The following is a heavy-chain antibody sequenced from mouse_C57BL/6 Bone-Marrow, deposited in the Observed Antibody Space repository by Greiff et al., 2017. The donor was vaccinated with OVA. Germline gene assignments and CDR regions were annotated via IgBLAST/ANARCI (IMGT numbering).Heavy chain of an antibody. V-gene: IGHV5-4*03. CDR1: GFPFTSYS. Sequence: EVMLVESGGGLVKPGGSLKLSCAASGFPFTSYSLSWVRQTPEKRLAWVATISDGGSYTYYPDNVKGRFTISRDNAKNNLYLQMSHLKSEDTAMYYCASFITTVVAGYWGQGTTLTVSS. J-gene: IGHJ2*01. CDR2: ISDGGSYT. CDR3: ASFITTVVAGY. D-gene: IGHD1-1*01.